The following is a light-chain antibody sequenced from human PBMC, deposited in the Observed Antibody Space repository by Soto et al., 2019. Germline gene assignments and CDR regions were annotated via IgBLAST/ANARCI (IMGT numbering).Light chain of an antibody. CDR1: QGISTF. CDR2: AAS. Sequence: DIQLTQSPSFLSASVGDRVTITCRASQGISTFLAWYQQKPGKAPKLLIYAASILQSGVPSRFRGSGSGTDFTLTISRLQPEDFATYFCQQLNSYPLPFGGGTKVDIK. V-gene: IGKV1-9*01. CDR3: QQLNSYPLP. J-gene: IGKJ4*01.